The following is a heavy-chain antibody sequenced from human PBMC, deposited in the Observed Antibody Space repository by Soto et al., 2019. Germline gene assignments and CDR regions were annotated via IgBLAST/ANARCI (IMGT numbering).Heavy chain of an antibody. V-gene: IGHV4-59*01. CDR2: IYYSGST. CDR1: GGSISSYY. J-gene: IGHJ6*04. CDR3: ARDLLVGDGYHYYYYFGMDV. D-gene: IGHD3-16*01. Sequence: PSETLSLTCTVSGGSISSYYWSWIRQPPGKGLEWIGYIYYSGSTNYNPSLKSRVTISVDTSKNQFSLKLSSVTAADTAVYYCARDLLVGDGYHYYYYFGMDVWGKGTTGTV.